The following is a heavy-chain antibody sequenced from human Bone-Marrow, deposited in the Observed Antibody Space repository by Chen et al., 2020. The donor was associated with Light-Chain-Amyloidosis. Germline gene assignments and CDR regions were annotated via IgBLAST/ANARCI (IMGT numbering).Heavy chain of an antibody. J-gene: IGHJ4*02. CDR1: GYTFPNYW. D-gene: IGHD5-12*01. Sequence: EVQLEQSGPEVKKPGESLKISCKGSGYTFPNYWIGWVRQMPGKGLEWMGVIYPDDSDARYSPSCGGQVTIAADKSITAAYLQWRGLEASDTAMYYCARRRDGYNFDYWGQGTLVTVSS. CDR3: ARRRDGYNFDY. CDR2: IYPDDSDA. V-gene: IGHV5-51*01.